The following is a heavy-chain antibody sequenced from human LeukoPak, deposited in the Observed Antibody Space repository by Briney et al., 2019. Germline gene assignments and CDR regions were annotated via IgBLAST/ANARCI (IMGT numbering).Heavy chain of an antibody. D-gene: IGHD2-15*01. J-gene: IGHJ6*03. V-gene: IGHV4-4*07. CDR3: ARQSVGVGARSHYYYYMDV. CDR2: IYTSGST. CDR1: GGSISSYY. Sequence: SETLSLTCTVSGGSISSYYWSWIRQPAGKGLEWIGRIYTSGSTNYNPSLKSRVTMSVDTSKNQFSLKLSSVTAADTAVYYCARQSVGVGARSHYYYYMDVWGKGTTVTVSS.